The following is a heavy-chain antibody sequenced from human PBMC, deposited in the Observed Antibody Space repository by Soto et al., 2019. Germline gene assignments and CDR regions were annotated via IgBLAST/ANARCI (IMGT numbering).Heavy chain of an antibody. D-gene: IGHD1-26*01. CDR1: GFTFSSYG. CDR3: ARDSHWELLVSVGGMDV. V-gene: IGHV3-33*01. Sequence: GGSLRLSCAASGFTFSSYGMHWVRQAPGKGLEWVAVIWYDGSNKYYADSVKGRFTISRDNSKNTLYLQMNSLRAEDTAVYYCARDSHWELLVSVGGMDVWGQGTTVTVSS. J-gene: IGHJ6*02. CDR2: IWYDGSNK.